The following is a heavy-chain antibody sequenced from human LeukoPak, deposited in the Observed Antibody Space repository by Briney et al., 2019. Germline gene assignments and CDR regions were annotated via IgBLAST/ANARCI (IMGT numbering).Heavy chain of an antibody. Sequence: ASVTVSCTSTGYPFTIYEINWVRQCAGQGLEWMGWVHPNTGNNAYAQRFQGSVTMTRATSISTAYMELSSLTSNDTAVYFCARGPRNDPWGQGTLVTVSS. CDR3: ARGPRNDP. D-gene: IGHD1-14*01. J-gene: IGHJ5*02. CDR2: VHPNTGNN. CDR1: GYPFTIYE. V-gene: IGHV1-8*01.